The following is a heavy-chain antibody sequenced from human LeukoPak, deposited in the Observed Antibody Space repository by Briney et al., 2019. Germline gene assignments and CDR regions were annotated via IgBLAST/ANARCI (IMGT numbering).Heavy chain of an antibody. V-gene: IGHV1-2*02. D-gene: IGHD3-22*01. CDR2: IYPDSGGT. Sequence: ASVRVSCKPSGYTFTDYYIHWVRQAPGQGLEWMGCIYPDSGGTKNGQKFQGRVTMTRDTSISTAYIELSRPKSDDTAIYYCAREYYDSSGIKYAFDIWGQGTMVTVSS. J-gene: IGHJ3*02. CDR1: GYTFTDYY. CDR3: AREYYDSSGIKYAFDI.